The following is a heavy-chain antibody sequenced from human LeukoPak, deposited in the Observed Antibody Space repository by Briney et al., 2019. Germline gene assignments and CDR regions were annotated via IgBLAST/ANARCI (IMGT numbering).Heavy chain of an antibody. V-gene: IGHV3-23*01. CDR1: GFTFSSYA. Sequence: GSLRLSCAASGFTFSSYAMSWVRQAPGKGLEWVSAISGSGGSTYYADSVKGRLTISRDNSKNTLYLQMNSLRAEDTAVYYCAKEGPYHYYDSSGYYYFDYWGQGTLVTVSS. D-gene: IGHD3-22*01. CDR2: ISGSGGST. CDR3: AKEGPYHYYDSSGYYYFDY. J-gene: IGHJ4*02.